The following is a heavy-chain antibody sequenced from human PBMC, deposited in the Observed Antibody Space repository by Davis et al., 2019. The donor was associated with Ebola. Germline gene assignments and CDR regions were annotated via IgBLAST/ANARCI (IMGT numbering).Heavy chain of an antibody. CDR2: ISAYNGNT. CDR1: GYTFTSYG. Sequence: ASVKVSCKASGYTFTSYGISWVRQAPGQGLEWMGWISAYNGNTNYAQKLQGRVTMTTDTSTSTAYMELRSLRSDDTAVYYCARVGWEPRGGLTSIDYWGQGTLVTVSS. CDR3: ARVGWEPRGGLTSIDY. D-gene: IGHD1-26*01. V-gene: IGHV1-18*01. J-gene: IGHJ4*02.